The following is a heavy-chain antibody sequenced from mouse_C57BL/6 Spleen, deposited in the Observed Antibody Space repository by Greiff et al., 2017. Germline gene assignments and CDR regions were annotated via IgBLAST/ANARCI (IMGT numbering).Heavy chain of an antibody. CDR3: ARDSSGPFDY. Sequence: DVQLQESGPGLVKPSQSLSLTCSVTGYSITSGYYWNWIRQFPGNKLEWMGYISYDGSNNYNPSLKNRISITRDTSKNQFFLKLNSVTTEDTATYYCARDSSGPFDYWGQGTTLTVSS. D-gene: IGHD3-2*02. CDR2: ISYDGSN. V-gene: IGHV3-6*01. CDR1: GYSITSGYY. J-gene: IGHJ2*01.